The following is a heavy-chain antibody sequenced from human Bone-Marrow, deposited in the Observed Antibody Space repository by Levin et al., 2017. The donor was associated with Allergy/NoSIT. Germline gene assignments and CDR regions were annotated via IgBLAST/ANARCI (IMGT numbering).Heavy chain of an antibody. CDR2: ISSTSSTT. V-gene: IGHV3-48*04. CDR1: GFTFNIYT. D-gene: IGHD6-13*01. CDR3: ASDPGYSNSWRFDY. J-gene: IGHJ4*02. Sequence: PGGSLRLSCAASGFTFNIYTMNWVRQAPGKGLEWVSYISSTSSTTHYADSVKGRFTISRDNAKNSLYLQMNSLRGEDTAVYYCASDPGYSNSWRFDYWGQGALVTVSS.